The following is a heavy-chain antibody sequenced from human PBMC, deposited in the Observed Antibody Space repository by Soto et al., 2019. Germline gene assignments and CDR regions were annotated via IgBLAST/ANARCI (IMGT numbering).Heavy chain of an antibody. D-gene: IGHD5-18*01. CDR3: ARDRAMEDY. J-gene: IGHJ4*02. Sequence: EVQLVESGGGLVQPGGSLRLSCAASGFTFSTYSMNWVRQAPGKGLEWVSYISPTGSTIYYADSVKGRFTISRDNAMNSRSLQMNSLRDDDTAVYYCARDRAMEDYWGQGTLVIVSS. CDR1: GFTFSTYS. V-gene: IGHV3-48*02. CDR2: ISPTGSTI.